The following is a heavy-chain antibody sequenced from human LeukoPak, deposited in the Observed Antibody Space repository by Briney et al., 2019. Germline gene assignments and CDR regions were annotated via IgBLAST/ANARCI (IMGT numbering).Heavy chain of an antibody. J-gene: IGHJ4*02. D-gene: IGHD5-12*01. V-gene: IGHV3-43*01. CDR1: GFTFHHYS. CDR2: ISWDGGIT. Sequence: GGSLRLSCAAYGFTFHHYSMHWARQPPGKGLEWVSLISWDGGITYYADSVRGRFTISRDNSKHSLSLEMNSLRTEDTALYYCAKDSNTGGYSFDSWGQGTLVTVSS. CDR3: AKDSNTGGYSFDS.